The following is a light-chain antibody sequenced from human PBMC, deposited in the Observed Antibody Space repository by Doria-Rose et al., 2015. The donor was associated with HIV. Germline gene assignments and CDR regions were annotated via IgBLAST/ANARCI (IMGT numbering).Light chain of an antibody. CDR1: QSLLYTSKNY. Sequence: DIRLTQSPESLGMSLGERATLNCKSNQSLLYTSKNYLAWYQQKPGQPPKLLIYWASTRQSGVPARFSGSGSGTDFTLTISSLEAGGVAVYYCQQYYDTPSFGPGTTVDIK. CDR3: QQYYDTPS. CDR2: WAS. V-gene: IGKV4-1*01. J-gene: IGKJ3*01.